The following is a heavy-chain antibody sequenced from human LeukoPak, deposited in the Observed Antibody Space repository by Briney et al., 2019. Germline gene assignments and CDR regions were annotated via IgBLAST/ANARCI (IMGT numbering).Heavy chain of an antibody. CDR3: ARPRSSSWTFQH. J-gene: IGHJ1*01. CDR1: GGSFSGYY. D-gene: IGHD6-13*01. Sequence: SETLSLTCAVYGGSFSGYYWSWIRQPPGKGLEWIGETNHSGSTNYNPSLKSRVTISVDTSKNQFSLKLSSVTAADTAVYYCARPRSSSWTFQHWGQGTLVTVSS. CDR2: TNHSGST. V-gene: IGHV4-34*01.